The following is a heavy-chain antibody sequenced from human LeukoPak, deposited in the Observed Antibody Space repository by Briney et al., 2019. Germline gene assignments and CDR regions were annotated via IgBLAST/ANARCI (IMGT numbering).Heavy chain of an antibody. D-gene: IGHD3-16*02. Sequence: PSETLSLTCAVYGGSFSGYYWSWIRQPPGKGLEWIGEINHSGSTNYNPSLKSRVTISVDTSKNQFSLKLSSVTAADTAVYYCARGPKGQYYDYVWGSYRPFDYWGQGTLVTVSS. J-gene: IGHJ4*02. CDR1: GGSFSGYY. CDR3: ARGPKGQYYDYVWGSYRPFDY. V-gene: IGHV4-34*01. CDR2: INHSGST.